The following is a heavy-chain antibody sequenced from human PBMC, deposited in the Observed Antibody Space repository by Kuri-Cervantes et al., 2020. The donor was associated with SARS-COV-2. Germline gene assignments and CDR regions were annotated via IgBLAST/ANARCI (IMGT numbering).Heavy chain of an antibody. Sequence: SCAVYGGSFSGYYWSWIRQPPGKGLEWIGEINHSGSTNYNPSLKSRVTISVDTSKNQFSLKLSSVTAADTAVYYCARGHIVVVPAARNWFDPRGQGTLVTVSS. CDR3: ARGHIVVVPAARNWFDP. D-gene: IGHD2-2*01. CDR1: GGSFSGYY. CDR2: INHSGST. V-gene: IGHV4-34*01. J-gene: IGHJ5*02.